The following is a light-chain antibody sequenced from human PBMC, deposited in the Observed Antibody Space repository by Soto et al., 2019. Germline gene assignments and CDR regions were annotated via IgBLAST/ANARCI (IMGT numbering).Light chain of an antibody. J-gene: IGLJ1*01. CDR3: SSYTTTSSYV. V-gene: IGLV2-14*01. Sequence: QSALTQPASVSGSPGQSITISCTGTSSDIGNYNYVSWYQQHPGKAPKLIIYDVNNRPSGISDRFSGSKSGNTASLTISGLQAEDESDYYCSSYTTTSSYVFGTGTKLTVL. CDR2: DVN. CDR1: SSDIGNYNY.